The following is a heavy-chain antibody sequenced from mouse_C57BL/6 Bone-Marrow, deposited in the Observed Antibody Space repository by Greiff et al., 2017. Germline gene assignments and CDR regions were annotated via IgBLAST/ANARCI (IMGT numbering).Heavy chain of an antibody. CDR1: GFTFSSYT. CDR3: SRQVTTVLATKYFDV. Sequence: EVKLMESGGGLVKPGGSLKLSCAASGFTFSSYTMSWVRQTPAKRLQWVAAISGGGGNTYYPASVQGRFTISRDNDKNILYLQMSSLRSEDTALYYCSRQVTTVLATKYFDVGGTGTTVTVSS. V-gene: IGHV5-9*01. CDR2: ISGGGGNT. D-gene: IGHD1-1*01. J-gene: IGHJ1*03.